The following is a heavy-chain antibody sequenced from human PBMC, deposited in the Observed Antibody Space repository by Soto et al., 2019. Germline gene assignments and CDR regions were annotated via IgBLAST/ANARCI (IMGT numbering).Heavy chain of an antibody. Sequence: ASVKVSCKASGYTFAGYYMHWVRQAPGQGLEWMGWINPNGGGTNYAQKFQGWVTMTRDTSISTAYMELSRLRSDDTAVYYCARDIDYDSSGYSDYWGQGTLVTVSS. V-gene: IGHV1-2*04. CDR2: INPNGGGT. CDR3: ARDIDYDSSGYSDY. CDR1: GYTFAGYY. D-gene: IGHD3-22*01. J-gene: IGHJ4*02.